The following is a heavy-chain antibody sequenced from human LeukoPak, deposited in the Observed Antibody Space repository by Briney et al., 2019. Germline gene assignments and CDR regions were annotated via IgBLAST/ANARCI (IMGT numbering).Heavy chain of an antibody. D-gene: IGHD2-21*01. CDR2: ITYSGNT. CDR1: GGSIITSIM. Sequence: PSGALSLTCTISGGSIITSIMWNWIRQSPGKGLELIGHITYSGNTDYSPSLRSRVSISLDTSKRQFSLRLTSVTAADTAVYYCATYSYPYGLQIWGQGTTVTVSS. CDR3: ATYSYPYGLQI. J-gene: IGHJ6*02. V-gene: IGHV4-61*01.